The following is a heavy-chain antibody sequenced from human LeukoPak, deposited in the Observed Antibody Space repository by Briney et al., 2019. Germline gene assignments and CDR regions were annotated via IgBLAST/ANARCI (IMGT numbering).Heavy chain of an antibody. D-gene: IGHD6-13*01. CDR1: GFTFDDYG. Sequence: GGSLRLSCAASGFTFDDYGMSWVRQAPGKGLEWVSCISSTSAYIYYADSVKGRFTISRDNVKNSVYLQMNSLRVEDTAVYYCTRAVAAADFSPGYWGQGTLVTVSS. V-gene: IGHV3-21*01. CDR2: ISSTSAYI. J-gene: IGHJ4*02. CDR3: TRAVAAADFSPGY.